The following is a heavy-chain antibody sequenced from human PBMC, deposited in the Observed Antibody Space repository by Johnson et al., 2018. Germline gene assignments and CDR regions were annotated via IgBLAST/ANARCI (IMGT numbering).Heavy chain of an antibody. Sequence: QVQLQQWGAGLLKPSETLSLTCAVYGGSFSGYYWSWIRQPPGKGLEWIGEINHSGSTNYNPSLKSRVTISVDTSKNQSSLKRSSVTAADTAVYYCARGGRGIVATNYYYGMDVWGQGTTVTVSS. D-gene: IGHD5-12*01. CDR2: INHSGST. V-gene: IGHV4-34*01. CDR1: GGSFSGYY. CDR3: ARGGRGIVATNYYYGMDV. J-gene: IGHJ6*02.